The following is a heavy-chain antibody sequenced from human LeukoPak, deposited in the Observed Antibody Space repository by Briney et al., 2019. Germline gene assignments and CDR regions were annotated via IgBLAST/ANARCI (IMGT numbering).Heavy chain of an antibody. CDR1: GGSIINYY. CDR2: IYITGST. D-gene: IGHD3-22*01. J-gene: IGHJ6*03. V-gene: IGHV4-4*07. CDR3: ARLKYYDSTGYSPGYYMDV. Sequence: SETLSPTCSVAGGSIINYYWSWIRQSARTGLEWVGRIYITGSTTYNPSLQSRLSMSVDTSKNQFSLRLRSVSAADTAVYYCARLKYYDSTGYSPGYYMDVWGKGITVTVSS.